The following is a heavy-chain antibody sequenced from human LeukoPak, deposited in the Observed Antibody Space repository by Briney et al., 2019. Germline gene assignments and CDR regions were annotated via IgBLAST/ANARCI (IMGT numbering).Heavy chain of an antibody. D-gene: IGHD4-11*01. V-gene: IGHV4-4*07. CDR3: ARDPSYSTGWLDR. Sequence: SETLSLTCTVSVGSIISYYWNWLRQPAGKGLEWIGRIYSSGSTNYNPSLKSRVTLSVDTSKNHFSLNLSSVTAADTAVYYCARDPSYSTGWLDRWGQGTLVTVSS. CDR1: VGSIISYY. J-gene: IGHJ5*02. CDR2: IYSSGST.